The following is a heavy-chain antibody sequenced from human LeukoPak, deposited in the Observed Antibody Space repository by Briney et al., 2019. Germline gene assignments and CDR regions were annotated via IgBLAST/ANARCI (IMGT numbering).Heavy chain of an antibody. Sequence: ASVKVSCKASGYTFTSYYMHWVRQAPGQGLEWMGIINPSGGSTSYAQKFQGGVTMTRDTSTSTVYMELSSLRSEDTAVYYRARVSRSHSSSWNEFDYWGQGTLVTVSS. CDR3: ARVSRSHSSSWNEFDY. CDR1: GYTFTSYY. J-gene: IGHJ4*02. V-gene: IGHV1-46*01. D-gene: IGHD6-13*01. CDR2: INPSGGST.